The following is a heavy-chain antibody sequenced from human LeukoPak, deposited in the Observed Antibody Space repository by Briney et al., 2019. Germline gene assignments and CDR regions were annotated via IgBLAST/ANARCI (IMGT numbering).Heavy chain of an antibody. CDR1: GASISSYY. V-gene: IGHV4-4*09. J-gene: IGHJ4*02. Sequence: PSETLSLTCTVSGASISSYYWSWLRQPPGKGLEWIGFIYTSGSTNYNPSLKSRVTISVDTSKNQFTSKNQFSLKLTSVTAADTAVYYCARHYSGSYSPFDYWGQGTLVTVSS. D-gene: IGHD1-26*01. CDR3: ARHYSGSYSPFDY. CDR2: IYTSGST.